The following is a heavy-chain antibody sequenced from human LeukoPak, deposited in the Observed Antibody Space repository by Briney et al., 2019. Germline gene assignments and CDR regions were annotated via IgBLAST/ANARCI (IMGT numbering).Heavy chain of an antibody. CDR1: GGSISSGSYY. CDR3: ARGPYSGSFDY. CDR2: IYTSGST. Sequence: PSQTLFLTCTVSGGSISSGSYYWSWIRQPAGKGLEWIGRIYTSGSTNYNPSLKSRVTISVDTSKNQFSLKLSSVTAADTAVYYCARGPYSGSFDYWGQGTLVTVSS. D-gene: IGHD1-26*01. J-gene: IGHJ4*02. V-gene: IGHV4-61*02.